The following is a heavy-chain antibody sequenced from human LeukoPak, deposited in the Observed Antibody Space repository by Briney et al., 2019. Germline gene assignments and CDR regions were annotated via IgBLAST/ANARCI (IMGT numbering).Heavy chain of an antibody. J-gene: IGHJ4*02. Sequence: SETLSLTCAVYGGSFSGYYWSWIRQPPGKGLEWIGEINHSGSTNYNPSLKGRVTISVDTSKNQFSLKLSSVTAADTAVYYCARRKYYDFWSGLAVDYWGQGTLVTVSS. D-gene: IGHD3-3*01. CDR2: INHSGST. CDR1: GGSFSGYY. V-gene: IGHV4-34*01. CDR3: ARRKYYDFWSGLAVDY.